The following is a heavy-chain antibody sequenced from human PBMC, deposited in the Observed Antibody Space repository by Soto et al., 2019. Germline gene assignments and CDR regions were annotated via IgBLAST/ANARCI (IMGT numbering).Heavy chain of an antibody. CDR2: INPSGSI. CDR3: ATFVGATTVTRGSPRDY. D-gene: IGHD4-4*01. Sequence: VQLQQWGAGLLKPSETLSLTCAVYGGSFSGYHWSWFRQPPGKGLEWIGEINPSGSINYNPSLKSRVTISVDTAENQFSPNLLSVTAADTAVYYCATFVGATTVTRGSPRDYWGQGTLVTVSS. V-gene: IGHV4-34*01. J-gene: IGHJ4*02. CDR1: GGSFSGYH.